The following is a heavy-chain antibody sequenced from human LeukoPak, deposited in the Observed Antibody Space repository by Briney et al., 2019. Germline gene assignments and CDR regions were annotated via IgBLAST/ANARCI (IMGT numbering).Heavy chain of an antibody. CDR1: GFTFSSYW. V-gene: IGHV3-7*03. CDR3: ARVVPAVMDAFDI. D-gene: IGHD2-2*01. CDR2: IKQDGSEK. J-gene: IGHJ3*02. Sequence: PGGSLRLSCAASGFTFSSYWMSWVRQAPGKGLEWVANIKQDGSEKYYVDSVKGRFTISRDNAKNSLYLQMNSLRAEDTALYHCARVVPAVMDAFDIWGQGTMVTVSS.